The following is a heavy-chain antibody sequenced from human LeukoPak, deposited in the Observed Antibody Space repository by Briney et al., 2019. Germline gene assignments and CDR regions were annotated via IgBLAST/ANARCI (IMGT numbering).Heavy chain of an antibody. CDR2: ISYSGGT. CDR3: ARWYREERHYYFDY. CDR1: GGSMISSIYY. D-gene: IGHD3-10*01. J-gene: IGHJ4*02. V-gene: IGHV4-39*01. Sequence: SETLSLTCTVSGGSMISSIYYWGWIRQPPGKGLEWIGTISYSGGTYYNPSLKSRVTTSVDTSENQFSLKLSSVTAADTAVYYCARWYREERHYYFDYWGQGTLVTVSS.